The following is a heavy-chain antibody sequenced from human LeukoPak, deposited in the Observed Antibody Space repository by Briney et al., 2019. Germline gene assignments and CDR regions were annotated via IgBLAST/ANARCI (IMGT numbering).Heavy chain of an antibody. CDR1: GGSFSGYY. Sequence: SETLSLTCAVYGGSFSGYYWSWIRQPPGKGLERIGEINHSGSTNYNPSLKSRVTISVDTSKNQFSLKLSSVTAADTAVYYCASVPRGYFDYWGQGTLVTVSS. J-gene: IGHJ4*02. V-gene: IGHV4-34*01. CDR3: ASVPRGYFDY. CDR2: INHSGST.